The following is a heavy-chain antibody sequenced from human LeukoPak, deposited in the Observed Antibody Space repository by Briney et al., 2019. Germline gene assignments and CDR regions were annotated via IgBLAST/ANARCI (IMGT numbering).Heavy chain of an antibody. V-gene: IGHV4-38-2*01. Sequence: SETLSLTCAVSGYSISSGYYWGWIRQPPGKGLEWIGSIYHSGSTYYNPSLKSRVTISVDTSKNQFSLKLSSVTAADTAVYYCARRLEYSSGWYGNDAFGIWGQGTMVTVSS. CDR1: GYSISSGYY. CDR2: IYHSGST. D-gene: IGHD6-19*01. J-gene: IGHJ3*02. CDR3: ARRLEYSSGWYGNDAFGI.